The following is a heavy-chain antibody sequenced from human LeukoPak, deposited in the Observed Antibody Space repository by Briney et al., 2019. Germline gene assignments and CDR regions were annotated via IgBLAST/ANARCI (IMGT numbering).Heavy chain of an antibody. J-gene: IGHJ4*02. CDR1: GGSISNFY. Sequence: SETLSLTCTVSGGSISNFYWSWLRQPPGKGLEWIGYIYSSGTTEYNPSLKSRVTISVDTSKNQFSLKLSSVTAADTAVYYCARHFDYWGQGTLVTVSS. V-gene: IGHV4-59*08. CDR2: IYSSGTT. CDR3: ARHFDY.